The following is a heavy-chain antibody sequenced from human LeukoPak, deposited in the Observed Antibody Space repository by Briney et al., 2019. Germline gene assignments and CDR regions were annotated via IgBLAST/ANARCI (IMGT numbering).Heavy chain of an antibody. D-gene: IGHD5-18*01. CDR2: VSFDGSNA. CDR3: ARGLGYHLVS. J-gene: IGHJ5*02. CDR1: AMIFSTSA. Sequence: GTSLRLSCIDSAMIFSTSAMHWVRQAPGKGLEWVAVVSFDGSNAKYADSLRGRFTISRDNSKKTLSLQMNSLRLEDTALYYCARGLGYHLVSWGQGTLVTVSS. V-gene: IGHV3-30-3*01.